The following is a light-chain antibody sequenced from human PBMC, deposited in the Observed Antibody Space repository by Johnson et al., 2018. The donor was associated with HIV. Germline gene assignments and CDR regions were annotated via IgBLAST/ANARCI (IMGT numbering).Light chain of an antibody. Sequence: QSVLTQPPSVSAAPGQKVTISCSGSSSDMGNYVVSWYQQLPGTAPKLLIYENNKRPSGIPDRFSGSKSGTSATLGITGLQTGDEADYYCGTWDSSLSAVFGTGTKFTVL. J-gene: IGLJ1*01. CDR2: ENN. V-gene: IGLV1-51*02. CDR3: GTWDSSLSAV. CDR1: SSDMGNYV.